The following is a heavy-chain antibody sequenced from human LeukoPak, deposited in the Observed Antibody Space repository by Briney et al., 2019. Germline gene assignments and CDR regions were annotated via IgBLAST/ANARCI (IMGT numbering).Heavy chain of an antibody. D-gene: IGHD6-13*01. CDR3: AKSVTAAGTYAFDI. Sequence: GGSLRLSCATSGFTFDDYAMHWVRQAPGKGLVWVSQINSDGSSTSYADSVKGRFTISRDNAKNTLYLQMNSLRAEDTAVYYCAKSVTAAGTYAFDIWGQGTVVTVSS. V-gene: IGHV3-74*01. J-gene: IGHJ3*02. CDR2: INSDGSST. CDR1: GFTFDDYA.